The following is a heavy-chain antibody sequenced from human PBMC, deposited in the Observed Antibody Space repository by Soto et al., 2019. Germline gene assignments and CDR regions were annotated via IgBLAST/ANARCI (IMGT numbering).Heavy chain of an antibody. CDR3: ARDPNYYDSSGYDY. D-gene: IGHD3-22*01. V-gene: IGHV3-48*02. CDR2: ISSSGTI. Sequence: GGSLRLSCAASGFTFSSYSMNWVRQAPGKGLEWVSYISSSGTIYYADSVKGRFTISRDNAKNSLYLQMNSLRDEDTAVYYCARDPNYYDSSGYDYWGQGTLVTVSS. CDR1: GFTFSSYS. J-gene: IGHJ4*02.